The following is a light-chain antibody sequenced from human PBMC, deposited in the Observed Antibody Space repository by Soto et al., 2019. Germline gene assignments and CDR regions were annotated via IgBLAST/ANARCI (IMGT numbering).Light chain of an antibody. V-gene: IGKV3-20*01. CDR2: GAS. CDR1: QSVSSTY. CDR3: QQYERSPTT. J-gene: IGKJ4*01. Sequence: EIVLTQSPGTLSLSPGARATLSCRASQSVSSTYLAWYQQKPGQAPSLLIYGASSRATSIPDRFSGSGSGTDFTLTISRLEPEDFAVYYCQQYERSPTTFGGGTKVEIK.